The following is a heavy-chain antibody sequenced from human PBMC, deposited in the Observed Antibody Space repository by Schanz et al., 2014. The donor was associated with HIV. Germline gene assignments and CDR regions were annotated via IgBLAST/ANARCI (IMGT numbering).Heavy chain of an antibody. V-gene: IGHV1-8*02. D-gene: IGHD2-15*01. J-gene: IGHJ5*02. CDR3: ARDLNRWRDGSEKWFDT. CDR2: MNPASGNT. Sequence: QVQLVQSGAEVTEPGASVKVSCEASGYTFSDYDINWVRQAPGQGLEWMGWMNPASGNTGIAEKFLGRLSLTRFTSTGTTYMELDSLRSEDTAMYYCARDLNRWRDGSEKWFDTWGQGTLVTVSS. CDR1: GYTFSDYD.